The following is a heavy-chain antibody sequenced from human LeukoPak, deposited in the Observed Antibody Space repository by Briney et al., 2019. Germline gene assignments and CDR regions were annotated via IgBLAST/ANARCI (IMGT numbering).Heavy chain of an antibody. CDR3: ARALSSGWYGVGAFDI. D-gene: IGHD6-19*01. CDR2: IYHSGST. V-gene: IGHV4-38-2*02. CDR1: GYSISSGYY. J-gene: IGHJ3*02. Sequence: PSETLSLTCTVSGYSISSGYYWGWIRQPPGKGLEWIGSIYHSGSTNYNPSLKSRVTISVDKSKNQFSLKLSSVTAADTAVYYCARALSSGWYGVGAFDIWGQGTMVTVSS.